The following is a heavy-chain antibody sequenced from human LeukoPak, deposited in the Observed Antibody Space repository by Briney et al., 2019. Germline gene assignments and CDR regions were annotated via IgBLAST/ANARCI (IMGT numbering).Heavy chain of an antibody. J-gene: IGHJ4*02. CDR3: ARWIQLDFDY. D-gene: IGHD5-18*01. CDR1: GFTFSDYY. Sequence: PGGSLRLSCAASGFTFSDYYMSWIRQAPGKGLEWVSYISSSSSHTNYADSVKGRFTISRDNAKNSLYLQMNSLRAEDTAVYYCARWIQLDFDYWGQGTLVTVSS. CDR2: ISSSSSHT. V-gene: IGHV3-11*06.